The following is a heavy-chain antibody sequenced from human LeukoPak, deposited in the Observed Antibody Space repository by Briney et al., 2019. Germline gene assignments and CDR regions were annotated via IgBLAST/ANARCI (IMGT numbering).Heavy chain of an antibody. CDR2: IIPIFGIA. V-gene: IGHV1-69*04. D-gene: IGHD1-1*01. Sequence: SVKVSCKASGGTFSSYAISWVRQAPGQGLEWMGRIIPIFGIANYAQKFQGRVTITADKSTSTAYMELSSLRSEDTAVCYCARDSTGTSESDYWGQGTLVTVSS. CDR3: ARDSTGTSESDY. CDR1: GGTFSSYA. J-gene: IGHJ4*02.